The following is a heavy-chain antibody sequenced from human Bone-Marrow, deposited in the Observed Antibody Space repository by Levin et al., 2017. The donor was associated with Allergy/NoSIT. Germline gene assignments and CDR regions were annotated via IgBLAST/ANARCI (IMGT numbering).Heavy chain of an antibody. CDR1: GGSISSNY. D-gene: IGHD5-12*01. CDR3: ARRRGARWRGSGYGR. Sequence: PSETLSLTCTVSGGSISSNYWSWIWQPPGQGLEWIGYSYYSGSTNYNPTLNSRVPISVDTSKNQFSLKLSSVAAADTAVYDCARRRGARWRGSGYGRWGQGTLVTVSS. J-gene: IGHJ4*02. CDR2: SYYSGST. V-gene: IGHV4-59*01.